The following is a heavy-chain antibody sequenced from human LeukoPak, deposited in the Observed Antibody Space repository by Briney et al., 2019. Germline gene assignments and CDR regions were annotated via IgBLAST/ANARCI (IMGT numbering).Heavy chain of an antibody. CDR3: ARGGATVATPDY. V-gene: IGHV3-64*04. J-gene: IGHJ4*02. Sequence: GGSLRLSCSASGFSFSSNAMHWVRQAPGKGLEYVSGISSNGGSTKSADSVQGRFTISRDNANNSLYLQMNSLRAEDTAVYYCARGGATVATPDYWGQGTLVTVSS. D-gene: IGHD4-23*01. CDR1: GFSFSSNA. CDR2: ISSNGGST.